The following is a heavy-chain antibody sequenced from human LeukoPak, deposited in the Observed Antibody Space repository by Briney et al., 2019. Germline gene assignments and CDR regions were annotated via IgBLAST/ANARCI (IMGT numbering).Heavy chain of an antibody. CDR3: AKEGIAVASYYYGMDV. Sequence: PGGSLRLSCAASGFTFSSYNMNWVRQAPGKGLEWVSSISSDSNYIYYADSVKGRFTISRDNAKNSLYLQMNSLRAEDTALYYCAKEGIAVASYYYGMDVWGQGTTVTVSS. D-gene: IGHD6-19*01. CDR1: GFTFSSYN. V-gene: IGHV3-21*04. CDR2: ISSDSNYI. J-gene: IGHJ6*02.